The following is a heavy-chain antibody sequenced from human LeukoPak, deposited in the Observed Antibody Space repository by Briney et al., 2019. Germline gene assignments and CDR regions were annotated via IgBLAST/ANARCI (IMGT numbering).Heavy chain of an antibody. J-gene: IGHJ4*02. CDR3: ARGIAANMDY. Sequence: SETLSLTCTVSGGSIRSFYWGWIRQPPGKGLEWIAKIYFNGGTAYNPSLKSRVAIFVETSKNQFSLKVNSVTAADTAVYYCARGIAANMDYWGQGTLVTVSS. CDR1: GGSIRSFY. V-gene: IGHV4-59*08. CDR2: IYFNGGT. D-gene: IGHD6-25*01.